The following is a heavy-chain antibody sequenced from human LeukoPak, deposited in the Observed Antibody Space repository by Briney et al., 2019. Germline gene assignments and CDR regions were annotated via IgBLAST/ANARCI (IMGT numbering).Heavy chain of an antibody. V-gene: IGHV3-48*01. D-gene: IGHD3-9*01. CDR2: ISSSSSTI. CDR1: GFTFSNAW. Sequence: GGSLRLSCAASGFTFSNAWMTWVRQAPGKGLEWVSYISSSSSTIYYADSVKGRFTISRDNAKNSLYLQMNSLRAEDTAVYYCARVNYDILTGYSPFYYYYYMDVWGKGTTVTVSS. J-gene: IGHJ6*03. CDR3: ARVNYDILTGYSPFYYYYYMDV.